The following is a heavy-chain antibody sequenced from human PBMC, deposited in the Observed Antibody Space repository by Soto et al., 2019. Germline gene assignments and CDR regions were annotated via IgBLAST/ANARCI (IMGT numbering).Heavy chain of an antibody. CDR3: AQDGRSGSVTRPDH. J-gene: IGHJ4*02. Sequence: QAQLVESGGGEVQPGRSLRLSCAASGFTFKSYGMHWVRQAPGKGLEWVAVISYDGSYQYYSDSVKGRFTISRDNSKNTLNLQMNSLRVEDSAMYYCAQDGRSGSVTRPDHSGQGTLVTVSS. CDR1: GFTFKSYG. V-gene: IGHV3-30*18. D-gene: IGHD1-26*01. CDR2: ISYDGSYQ.